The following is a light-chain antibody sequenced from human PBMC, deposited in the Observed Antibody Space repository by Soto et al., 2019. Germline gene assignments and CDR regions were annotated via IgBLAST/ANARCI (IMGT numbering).Light chain of an antibody. CDR3: CSYAGSYTSNYV. V-gene: IGLV2-11*01. Sequence: QSALTQPRSVSGSPGQSVTISCTGTSSEVGGYNYVSWYQQHPGKAPKLMIYDVSKRPSGVPDRFSGSKSGNTASLTISGLQAEDEADYYCCSYAGSYTSNYVFGTGTKLTVL. CDR2: DVS. CDR1: SSEVGGYNY. J-gene: IGLJ1*01.